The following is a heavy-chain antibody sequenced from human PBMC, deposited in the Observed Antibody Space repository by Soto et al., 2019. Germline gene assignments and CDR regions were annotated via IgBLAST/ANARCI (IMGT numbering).Heavy chain of an antibody. J-gene: IGHJ4*02. CDR3: ARDRFSVSSGYDNALDY. D-gene: IGHD3-22*01. CDR2: IGTSSSTI. V-gene: IGHV3-48*02. CDR1: GFTCSSYS. Sequence: EVQLVESGGGFVQPGGSLRLSCAASGFTCSSYSMNWVRQAPGKGLEWVSYIGTSSSTIYDADSVKGRVTISRDNAKNSLYVQMNGLRDEYTAVDYCARDRFSVSSGYDNALDYWGEGTMVTVSS.